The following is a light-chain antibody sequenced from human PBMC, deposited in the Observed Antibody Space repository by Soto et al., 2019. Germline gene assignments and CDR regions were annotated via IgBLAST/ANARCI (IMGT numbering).Light chain of an antibody. Sequence: VTRTPGTVSLTPGGRASLYCRASQSVGHFLAWYQQRSGQAPRLLIYGTSTWAGVVPARLSGGGSGTDCTLAVSILRPRGLAVCYCLHDYNWLTVGGGTKVDIK. CDR1: QSVGHF. CDR2: GTS. CDR3: LHDYNWLT. J-gene: IGKJ4*01. V-gene: IGKV3-15*01.